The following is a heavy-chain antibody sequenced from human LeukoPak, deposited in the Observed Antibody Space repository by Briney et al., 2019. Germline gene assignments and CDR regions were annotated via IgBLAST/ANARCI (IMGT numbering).Heavy chain of an antibody. CDR3: ASLVEAAANFDY. CDR1: GGTFSSYA. CDR2: IIPIFGTA. Sequence: GSSVKVSCKASGGTFSSYAISWVRQAPGQGLEWMGGIIPIFGTANYAQKFQGRVTITADESTSTAYMELSSLRSEDTAVYYCASLVEAAANFDYWGQGTLVSVSS. V-gene: IGHV1-69*01. D-gene: IGHD6-13*01. J-gene: IGHJ4*02.